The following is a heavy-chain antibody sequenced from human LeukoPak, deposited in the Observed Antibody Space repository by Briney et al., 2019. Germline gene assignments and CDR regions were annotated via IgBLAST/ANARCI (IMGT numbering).Heavy chain of an antibody. J-gene: IGHJ6*02. D-gene: IGHD2-15*01. CDR2: INPSGGST. CDR3: GRSARGMDV. V-gene: IGHV1-46*01. CDR1: GYTLTELS. Sequence: ASVKVSCKVSGYTLTELSMHWVRQAPGKGLEWMGIINPSGGSTSYAQKFQGRVTMTRDTSTSTVYMELSSLRSEDTAVYYCGRSARGMDVWGQGTTVTVSS.